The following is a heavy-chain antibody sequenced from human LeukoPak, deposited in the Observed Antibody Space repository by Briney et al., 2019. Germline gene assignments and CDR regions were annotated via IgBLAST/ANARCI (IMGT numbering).Heavy chain of an antibody. CDR2: TSYDGTNK. V-gene: IGHV3-30-3*01. CDR3: ARESPACGEDCFFDY. J-gene: IGHJ4*02. Sequence: GGSLRLHSAASGFTFRSYAMHWVRQAQGKGLEWVAGTSYDGTNKYYADFVKGRLTISRDNSRNTLYLQMNSLRSDDTAVYYCARESPACGEDCFFDYWGQGTLVTVSS. D-gene: IGHD2-21*02. CDR1: GFTFRSYA.